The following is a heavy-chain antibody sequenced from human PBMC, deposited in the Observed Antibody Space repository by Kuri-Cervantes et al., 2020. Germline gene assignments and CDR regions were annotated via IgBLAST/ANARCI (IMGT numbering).Heavy chain of an antibody. CDR2: IYHSGST. Sequence: LSLTCAVSGGSISSSNWWSWVRQPPGKGLEWIGEIYHSGSTNYNPSLKSRVTISVDKSKNQFSLKLSSVTAADTAVYYCARPLANLGSDWYFDLWGRGTLVTVSS. V-gene: IGHV4-4*02. CDR3: ARPLANLGSDWYFDL. D-gene: IGHD2-8*01. CDR1: GGSISSSNW. J-gene: IGHJ2*01.